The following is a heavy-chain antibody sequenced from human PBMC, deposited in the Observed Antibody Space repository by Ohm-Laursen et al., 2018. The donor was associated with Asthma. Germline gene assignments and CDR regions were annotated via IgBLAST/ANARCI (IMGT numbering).Heavy chain of an antibody. CDR3: ASNYYGSGSYNY. CDR2: IYNSGST. V-gene: IGHV4-39*01. CDR1: GGSISSGDYY. D-gene: IGHD3-10*01. J-gene: IGHJ4*02. Sequence: SETLSLTCTVSGGSISSGDYYWSWIRQPPGKGLEWIGTIYNSGSTYYNPSLKSRVTISVDTSKNQFSLKLSSVTAADTAVYYCASNYYGSGSYNYWGQGTLVTVSS.